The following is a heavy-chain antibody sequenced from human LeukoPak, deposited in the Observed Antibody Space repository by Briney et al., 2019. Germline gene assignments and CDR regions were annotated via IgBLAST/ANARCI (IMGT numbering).Heavy chain of an antibody. CDR2: ITGSGGTT. Sequence: GGSLRLSCAASGFTFSSYAMSWVRQAPGKGLEWVSAITGSGGTTFSADSVKGRFTISRDNAKNTMYLQMNSLRAEDTAIYYCAELTTWLQQHSFDCWGQGTPVTVSS. V-gene: IGHV3-23*01. D-gene: IGHD5-24*01. CDR1: GFTFSSYA. CDR3: AELTTWLQQHSFDC. J-gene: IGHJ4*02.